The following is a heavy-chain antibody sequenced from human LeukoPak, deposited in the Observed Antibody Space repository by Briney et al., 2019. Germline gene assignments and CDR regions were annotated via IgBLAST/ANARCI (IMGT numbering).Heavy chain of an antibody. CDR1: GFTVRSSY. J-gene: IGHJ3*01. V-gene: IGHV3-53*01. CDR3: ARDGTVNGGYYYGSL. Sequence: PGGSLRLSCAASGFTVRSSYMSWVRQAPGKGLEWVSVIYCGGSPDYADSAKGRFTISTDNSKNTLYPQMNSLRVEDTAVYYGARDGTVNGGYYYGSLGGQGKVVTVSS. D-gene: IGHD3-22*01. CDR2: IYCGGSP.